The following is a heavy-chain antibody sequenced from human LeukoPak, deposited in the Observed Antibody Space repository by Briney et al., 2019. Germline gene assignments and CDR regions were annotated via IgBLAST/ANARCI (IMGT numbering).Heavy chain of an antibody. V-gene: IGHV4-34*01. J-gene: IGHJ6*02. Sequence: SETLSLTCVVYGGSFSGYYWSWIRQPPGKGLEWIGEINHSGATNYNPSLKSRVTISVDTSKNQFSLKLSSVTAADTAVYYCARDLRWELPETYGMDVWGQGTTVTVSS. D-gene: IGHD1-26*01. CDR3: ARDLRWELPETYGMDV. CDR1: GGSFSGYY. CDR2: INHSGAT.